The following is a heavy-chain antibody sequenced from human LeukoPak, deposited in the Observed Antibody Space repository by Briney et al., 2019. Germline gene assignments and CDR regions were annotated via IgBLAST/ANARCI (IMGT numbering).Heavy chain of an antibody. CDR3: ARDSYYYDSSGYYHFDY. CDR2: INSDGSST. CDR1: GFTFSDYY. J-gene: IGHJ4*02. V-gene: IGHV3-74*01. Sequence: GGSLRLSCAASGFTFSDYYMSWIRQAPGKGLVWVSRINSDGSSTSYADSVKGRFTISRDNAKNTLYLQMSSLRAEDTAVYYCARDSYYYDSSGYYHFDYWGQGTLVTVSS. D-gene: IGHD3-22*01.